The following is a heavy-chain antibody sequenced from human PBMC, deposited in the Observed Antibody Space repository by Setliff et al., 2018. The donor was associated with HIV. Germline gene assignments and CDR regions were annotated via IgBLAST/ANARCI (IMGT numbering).Heavy chain of an antibody. J-gene: IGHJ3*02. Sequence: SETLSLTCAVSGDSVSGYYWSWIRQPAGRGLEWIGRVHNSAGSNYNPSLKSRVTMSVETAKNQLSLKLTAVSAADTAVYYCARDRIEVLADSPHDVFDIWGRGIMVS. D-gene: IGHD3-22*01. CDR3: ARDRIEVLADSPHDVFDI. CDR1: GDSVSGYY. CDR2: VHNSAGS. V-gene: IGHV4-4*07.